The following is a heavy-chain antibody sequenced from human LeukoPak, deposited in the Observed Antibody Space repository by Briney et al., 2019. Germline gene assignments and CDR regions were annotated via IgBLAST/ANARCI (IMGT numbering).Heavy chain of an antibody. D-gene: IGHD2-2*01. CDR1: GYTFTGYY. CDR2: INPNSGGT. V-gene: IGHV1-2*04. J-gene: IGHJ6*02. Sequence: ASVKVSCKASGYTFTGYYMHWVRQAPGQGLEWMGWINPNSGGTNYAQKFQGWVTMTRDTSISTAYMELSRLRSDDTAVYYCARGDCSSTSCYGYYYYGMDVWGRGTTVTVSS. CDR3: ARGDCSSTSCYGYYYYGMDV.